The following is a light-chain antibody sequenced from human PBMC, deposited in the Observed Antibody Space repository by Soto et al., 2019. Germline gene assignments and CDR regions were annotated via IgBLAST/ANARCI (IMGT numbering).Light chain of an antibody. V-gene: IGKV3-11*01. CDR2: DAS. J-gene: IGKJ4*01. CDR3: QQRNIWPLT. CDR1: QIISTY. Sequence: EIALTQSPATLSLSPGDRATLSCRASQIISTYLAWYQQKPGQAPRLLIYDASSRATGIPVRFSGSGSGTDFTLTISSLEPEDFAVYYCQQRNIWPLTFGGGTRVEIK.